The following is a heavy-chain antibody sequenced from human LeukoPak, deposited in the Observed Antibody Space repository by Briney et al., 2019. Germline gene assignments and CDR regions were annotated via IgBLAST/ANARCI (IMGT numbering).Heavy chain of an antibody. CDR2: IIPIFGTA. Sequence: SVKVSCKASGGTFSSYAISWVRQAPGQGLEWMGGIIPIFGTANYAQKFQGRVTITADESTSTAYMELSSLRSEDTAVYYCARERGSRTEFDYWGQGTLVTVSS. J-gene: IGHJ4*02. CDR3: ARERGSRTEFDY. D-gene: IGHD1-26*01. V-gene: IGHV1-69*01. CDR1: GGTFSSYA.